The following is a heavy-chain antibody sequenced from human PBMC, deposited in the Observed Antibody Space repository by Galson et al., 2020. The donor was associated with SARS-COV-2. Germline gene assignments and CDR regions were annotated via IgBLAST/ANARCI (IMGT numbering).Heavy chain of an antibody. Sequence: GGSLRLSCAASGFTFSSYWMSWVRQAPGKGLEWVANIKQEGSEQYYVDSVKGRFTISRDNAKNSLYLQMNSLRAEDTAVYYCARVSGYVYYFDCWGQGTLVTVSS. CDR3: ARVSGYVYYFDC. V-gene: IGHV3-7*01. D-gene: IGHD3-10*01. J-gene: IGHJ4*02. CDR1: GFTFSSYW. CDR2: IKQEGSEQ.